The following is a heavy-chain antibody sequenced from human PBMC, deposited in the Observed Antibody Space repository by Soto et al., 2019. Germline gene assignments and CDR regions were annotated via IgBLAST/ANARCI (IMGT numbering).Heavy chain of an antibody. J-gene: IGHJ4*02. Sequence: PSETLYLTCAVSGGSISSGGYSWSWIRQPPGKGLEWIGYIYHSGSTYYNPSLKSRVTISVDRSKNQFSLKLSSVTAADTAVYYCARASGIAVAGLDYWGQGTLVTVSS. V-gene: IGHV4-30-2*01. D-gene: IGHD6-19*01. CDR1: GGSISSGGYS. CDR2: IYHSGST. CDR3: ARASGIAVAGLDY.